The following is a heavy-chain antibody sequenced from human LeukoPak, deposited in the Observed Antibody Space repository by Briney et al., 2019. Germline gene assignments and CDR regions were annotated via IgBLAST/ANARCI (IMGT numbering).Heavy chain of an antibody. Sequence: GGSLRLSCAASGFTFNSYTIHWVRQAPGKGLEYVSAISGNGGSTYYAASVKGRFTISRDNSKNTLYLQMGSLRAEDMAVYYCARGVGYSTGWYYFEFWGQGTLVTVSS. J-gene: IGHJ4*02. V-gene: IGHV3-64*02. D-gene: IGHD6-19*01. CDR2: ISGNGGST. CDR1: GFTFNSYT. CDR3: ARGVGYSTGWYYFEF.